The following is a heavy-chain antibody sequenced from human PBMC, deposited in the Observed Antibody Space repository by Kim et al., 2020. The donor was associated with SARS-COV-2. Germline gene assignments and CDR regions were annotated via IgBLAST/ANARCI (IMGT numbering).Heavy chain of an antibody. Sequence: GGSLRLSCAASGFTFSSYEMNWVRQAPGKGLEWVSYISSSGSTIYYADSVKGRFTISRDNAKNSLYLQMNSLRAEDTAVYYCARRASLLGYCSSTSCYVGAFDIWGQGTMVTVSS. CDR3: ARRASLLGYCSSTSCYVGAFDI. CDR2: ISSSGSTI. CDR1: GFTFSSYE. J-gene: IGHJ3*02. V-gene: IGHV3-48*03. D-gene: IGHD2-2*01.